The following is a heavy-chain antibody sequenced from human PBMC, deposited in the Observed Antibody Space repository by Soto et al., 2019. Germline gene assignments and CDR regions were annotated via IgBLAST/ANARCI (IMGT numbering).Heavy chain of an antibody. CDR2: ISYDGSNK. CDR1: GFTFSSYG. Sequence: GGSLRLSCAASGFTFSSYGMHWVRQAPGKGLEWVAVISYDGSNKYYADSVKGRFTISRDNSKNTLYLQMNSLRAEDTAVYYCAKGRPQIQLGYFDYWGQGTLVTVSS. V-gene: IGHV3-30*18. D-gene: IGHD5-18*01. J-gene: IGHJ4*02. CDR3: AKGRPQIQLGYFDY.